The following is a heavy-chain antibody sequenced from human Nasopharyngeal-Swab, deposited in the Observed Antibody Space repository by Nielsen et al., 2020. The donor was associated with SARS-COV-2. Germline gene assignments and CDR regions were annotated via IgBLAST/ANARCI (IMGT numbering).Heavy chain of an antibody. Sequence: GGSLRLSCAASGFTFSDYYMSWIRQAPGKGLEWVSYISSSGSTIYYADSVKGRFTISRDNAKNSLYLQMNSLRAEDTAVYYCAREGRYYDYVWGSYRPGGFDYWGQGTLVTSPQ. CDR3: AREGRYYDYVWGSYRPGGFDY. V-gene: IGHV3-11*01. J-gene: IGHJ4*02. CDR1: GFTFSDYY. CDR2: ISSSGSTI. D-gene: IGHD3-16*02.